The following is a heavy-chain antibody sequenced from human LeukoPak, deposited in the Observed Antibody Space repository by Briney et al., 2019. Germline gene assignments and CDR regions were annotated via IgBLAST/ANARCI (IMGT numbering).Heavy chain of an antibody. D-gene: IGHD1-26*01. J-gene: IGHJ4*02. CDR3: AKDSKTYSGSYGVDY. Sequence: GESLRLSCAASGFTFSSYGMHWVRQAPGKGLEWVAFIRYDGSNKYYADSVKGRFTISRDNSKNTLYLQMNSLRAEDTAVYYCAKDSKTYSGSYGVDYWGQGTLVTVSS. CDR2: IRYDGSNK. V-gene: IGHV3-30*02. CDR1: GFTFSSYG.